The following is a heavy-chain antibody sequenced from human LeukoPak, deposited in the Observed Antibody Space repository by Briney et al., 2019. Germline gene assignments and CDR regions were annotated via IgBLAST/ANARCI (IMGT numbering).Heavy chain of an antibody. CDR3: ARRAYSGYEFDY. J-gene: IGHJ4*02. Sequence: GESLKISCKGSGYSFTTYWIAWVRQMPGKGPEWMGIIYPCDSDIRYSPSFQGQVTISVDKSISTAYLQWSSLKASDTAMYYCARRAYSGYEFDYWGQGTLVTVSS. D-gene: IGHD5-12*01. CDR1: GYSFTTYW. CDR2: IYPCDSDI. V-gene: IGHV5-51*01.